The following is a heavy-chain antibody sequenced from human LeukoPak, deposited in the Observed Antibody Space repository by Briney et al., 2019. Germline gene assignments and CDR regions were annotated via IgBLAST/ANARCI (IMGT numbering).Heavy chain of an antibody. V-gene: IGHV3-30*18. D-gene: IGHD3-10*01. J-gene: IGHJ4*02. Sequence: GGSLRLSCAASGFTFSSYGMHWVRQAPGKGLEWVAAISYDGSNKYYADSVKGRFTISRDNSKNTLYLQMNSLRAEDTAVYYCAKDFRGVPIWYFDYWGQGTLVTVSS. CDR3: AKDFRGVPIWYFDY. CDR2: ISYDGSNK. CDR1: GFTFSSYG.